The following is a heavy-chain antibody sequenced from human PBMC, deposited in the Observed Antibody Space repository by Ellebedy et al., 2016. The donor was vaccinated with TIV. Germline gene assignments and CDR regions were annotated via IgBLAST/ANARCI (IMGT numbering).Heavy chain of an antibody. CDR2: ISGSGGST. J-gene: IGHJ4*02. CDR3: AKDLIPGYCSGGSCYSDYFDY. D-gene: IGHD2-15*01. Sequence: GGSLRLXXAASGFTFSSYSMNWVRQAPGKGLEWVSVISGSGGSTYYADSVKGRFTISRDNSKNTLYLQMNSLRAEDTAVYYCAKDLIPGYCSGGSCYSDYFDYWGQGTLVTVSS. V-gene: IGHV3-23*01. CDR1: GFTFSSYS.